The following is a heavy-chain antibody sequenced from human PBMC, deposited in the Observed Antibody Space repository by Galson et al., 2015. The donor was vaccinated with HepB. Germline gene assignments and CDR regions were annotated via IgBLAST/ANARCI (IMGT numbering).Heavy chain of an antibody. D-gene: IGHD6-13*01. CDR3: ARGSRQQLVRRPFDY. V-gene: IGHV7-4-1*02. J-gene: IGHJ4*02. Sequence: SVKVSCKASGYTFTSYAMNWVRQAPGQGLEWMGWINTNTGNPTYAQGFTGRFVFSLDTSVSTAYLQISSLKAEDTAVYYCARGSRQQLVRRPFDYWGQGTLVTVSS. CDR1: GYTFTSYA. CDR2: INTNTGNP.